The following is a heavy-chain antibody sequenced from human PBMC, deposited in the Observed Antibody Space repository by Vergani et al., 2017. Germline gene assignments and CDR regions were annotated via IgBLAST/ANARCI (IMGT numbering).Heavy chain of an antibody. V-gene: IGHV4-4*09. Sequence: QVQLQESGPGLVKSSDTLSLTCSVSFDSIRNLYCNWIRKPQGKGTEWIGYIYSTGSTHHNPSLRRRINMSVDTSKNQFSLKLNSVTAADTAMYYCARMGGYDEGDAFRIGYFDSWGPGSLVTVSS. J-gene: IGHJ4*02. D-gene: IGHD3-22*01. CDR2: IYSTGST. CDR3: ARMGGYDEGDAFRIGYFDS. CDR1: FDSIRNLY.